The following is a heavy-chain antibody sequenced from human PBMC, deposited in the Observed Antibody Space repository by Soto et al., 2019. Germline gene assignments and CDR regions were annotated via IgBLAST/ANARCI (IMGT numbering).Heavy chain of an antibody. J-gene: IGHJ6*03. Sequence: QLQLLESGPGLVKPSETLSLTCTVSDGSITSTSYYWGWIRQPPGKGLEWIGSIRFGGYTYYNPSIKSRVTISVDTSKNHFSLKLSSVTAADTAAYYCTRHGRPLYYYYYMDVWGKGTTVTVSS. D-gene: IGHD1-26*01. CDR1: DGSITSTSYY. CDR2: IRFGGYT. CDR3: TRHGRPLYYYYYMDV. V-gene: IGHV4-39*01.